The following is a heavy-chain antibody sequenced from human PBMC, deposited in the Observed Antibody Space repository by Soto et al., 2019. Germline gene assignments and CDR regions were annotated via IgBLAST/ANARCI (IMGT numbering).Heavy chain of an antibody. V-gene: IGHV3-53*04. CDR3: ARDAYDSSGYQTAFDI. J-gene: IGHJ3*02. CDR2: IYSGGST. D-gene: IGHD3-22*01. Sequence: GGSLRLSCAASGFTVSSKYMSWVRQAPGKGLEWVSVIYSGGSTYHADSVKGRFTISRHNSKNTLYLQMNSLRAEDTAVYYCARDAYDSSGYQTAFDIWGQGTMVTVSS. CDR1: GFTVSSKY.